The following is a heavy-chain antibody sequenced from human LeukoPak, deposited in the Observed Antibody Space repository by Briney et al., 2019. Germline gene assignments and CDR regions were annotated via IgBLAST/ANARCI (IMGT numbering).Heavy chain of an antibody. D-gene: IGHD1-1*01. V-gene: IGHV1-2*02. CDR2: INPNSGGT. J-gene: IGHJ3*02. Sequence: ASVKVSCKASGYTFTGYYMHWVRQAPGQGLEGMGWINPNSGGTNYAQKFQGRVTMTRDTSSSTAHMELSRLRSDDTAVYYCASTTGTTQSDAFDIWGQGTMVTVSS. CDR1: GYTFTGYY. CDR3: ASTTGTTQSDAFDI.